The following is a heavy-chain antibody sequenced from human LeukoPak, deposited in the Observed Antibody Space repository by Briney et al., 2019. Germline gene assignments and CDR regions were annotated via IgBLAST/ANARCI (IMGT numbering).Heavy chain of an antibody. V-gene: IGHV3-21*01. D-gene: IGHD4-17*01. J-gene: IGHJ4*02. CDR2: ISSSSSYI. CDR3: ARDSDGVGTFDY. Sequence: GGSLRLSCAASGFTFSSYSMNCVRQAPGKGLEWLSSISSSSSYIYYADSVKGRFTISRDNAKNSLYLQMNSLRAEDTAVYYCARDSDGVGTFDYWGQGTLVTVSS. CDR1: GFTFSSYS.